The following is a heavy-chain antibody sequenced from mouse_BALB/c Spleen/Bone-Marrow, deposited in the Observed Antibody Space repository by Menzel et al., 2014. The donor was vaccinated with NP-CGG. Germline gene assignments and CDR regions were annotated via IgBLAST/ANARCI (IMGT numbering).Heavy chain of an antibody. V-gene: IGHV14-3*02. J-gene: IGHJ2*01. CDR3: ARRYGHERDFDY. CDR2: IDPANGNT. D-gene: IGHD1-2*01. CDR1: GFNIKDTY. Sequence: EVKLMESGAELVKPGASVKLSCTASGFNIKDTYMHWVKQRPEQGLEWIGKIDPANGNTKYDPKFQGKATITADTSSNTVYLQLSSLTSEDTAVYYCARRYGHERDFDYWGQGTTLTVSS.